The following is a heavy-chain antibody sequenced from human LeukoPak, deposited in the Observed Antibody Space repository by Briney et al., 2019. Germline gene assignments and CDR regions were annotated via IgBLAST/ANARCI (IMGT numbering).Heavy chain of an antibody. J-gene: IGHJ4*02. CDR2: IIPIFDTA. V-gene: IGHV1-69*05. CDR3: ARDSRRDGYNWGYFDY. D-gene: IGHD5-24*01. Sequence: GASVKVSCKASGGTFSSYAISRVRQAPGQGLEWMGRIIPIFDTANYAQKFQGRVTITTDESTSTAYMELSSLRSEDTAVYYCARDSRRDGYNWGYFDYWGQGTLVTVSS. CDR1: GGTFSSYA.